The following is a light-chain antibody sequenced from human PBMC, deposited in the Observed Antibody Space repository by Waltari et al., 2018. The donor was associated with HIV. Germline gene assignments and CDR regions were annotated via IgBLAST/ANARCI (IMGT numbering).Light chain of an antibody. CDR2: RNN. V-gene: IGLV1-47*01. J-gene: IGLJ3*02. Sequence: QSVLTQPPSASGTPGQRVTISCSGSRSNLGNNYVYWFQHLPGTAPKLLIYRNNQRPSGVPDRFTGSKSGTSASLAISGLRSEDEADYYCDAWDNSLSGRVFGGGTKLTVL. CDR3: DAWDNSLSGRV. CDR1: RSNLGNNY.